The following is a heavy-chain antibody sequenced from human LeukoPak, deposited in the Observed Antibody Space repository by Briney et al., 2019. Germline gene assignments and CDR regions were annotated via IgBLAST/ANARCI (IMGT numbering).Heavy chain of an antibody. V-gene: IGHV3-23*01. CDR2: ISGSGGST. D-gene: IGHD2-15*01. J-gene: IGHJ4*02. CDR1: GFTFSSYG. CDR3: ARSVVAATETFDY. Sequence: GGSLRLSCAASGFTFSSYGMSWVRQAPGKGLEWASAISGSGGSTYYADSVKGRFTISRDNSKNTLYLQMNSLRAEDTAVYYCARSVVAATETFDYWGQGTLVTVSS.